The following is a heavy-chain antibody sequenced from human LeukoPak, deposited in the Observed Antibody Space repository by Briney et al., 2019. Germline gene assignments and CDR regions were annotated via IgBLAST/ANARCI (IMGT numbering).Heavy chain of an antibody. D-gene: IGHD2-2*01. CDR3: ARDPRCSSTSCYSSYYDGMDV. J-gene: IGHJ6*02. V-gene: IGHV4-4*07. CDR2: IYTSGST. CDR1: GGSISSYY. Sequence: SETLSLTCTVPGGSISSYYWSWIRQPAGKGLEWIGRIYTSGSTNYNPSLKSRVTMSVDTSKNQFSLKLSSVTAADTAVYYCARDPRCSSTSCYSSYYDGMDVWGQGTTVTVSS.